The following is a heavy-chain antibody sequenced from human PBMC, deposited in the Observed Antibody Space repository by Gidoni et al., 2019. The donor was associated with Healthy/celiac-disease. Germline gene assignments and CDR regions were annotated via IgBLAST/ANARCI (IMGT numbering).Heavy chain of an antibody. D-gene: IGHD6-13*01. CDR1: GFTFSSYA. J-gene: IGHJ6*02. CDR3: AKQSLIAAAGTGYYYYGMDV. V-gene: IGHV3-23*01. Sequence: EVQLLESGGGLVQPGGSLRLSCAASGFTFSSYAMSWVRQAPGKGLEWVSAISGSGGSTYYADSVKGRFTISRDNSKNTLYLQMNSLRAEDTAVYYCAKQSLIAAAGTGYYYYGMDVWGQGTTVTVSS. CDR2: ISGSGGST.